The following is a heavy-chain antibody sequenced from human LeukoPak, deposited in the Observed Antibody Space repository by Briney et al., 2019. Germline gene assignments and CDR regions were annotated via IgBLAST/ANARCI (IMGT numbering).Heavy chain of an antibody. D-gene: IGHD6-19*01. V-gene: IGHV3-23*01. J-gene: IGHJ1*01. Sequence: GGSLRLSCAASGFTFSSYAMSWVRQAPGKGLEWVSAISGSGGSTYYADSVKGRFTISRDSSKNTLYLQMNSLRAEDTAVYYCAKEPDIAVAGTDFQHWGQGTLVTVSS. CDR3: AKEPDIAVAGTDFQH. CDR1: GFTFSSYA. CDR2: ISGSGGST.